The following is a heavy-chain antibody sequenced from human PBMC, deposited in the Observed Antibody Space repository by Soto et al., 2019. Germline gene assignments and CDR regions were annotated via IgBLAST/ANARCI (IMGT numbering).Heavy chain of an antibody. J-gene: IGHJ4*02. Sequence: EVQLLESGGGLVQPGGSLRLSCAASGFTFNNYAMTWVRQAPGKGLEWVSAISGGGDTTSYADSVKGRFTVSRDGSKNTLYLQLSSLGAEETALYYCAKGRGGSGSLTPRVDFWGQGTLVTVSS. CDR1: GFTFNNYA. V-gene: IGHV3-23*01. D-gene: IGHD3-10*01. CDR3: AKGRGGSGSLTPRVDF. CDR2: ISGGGDTT.